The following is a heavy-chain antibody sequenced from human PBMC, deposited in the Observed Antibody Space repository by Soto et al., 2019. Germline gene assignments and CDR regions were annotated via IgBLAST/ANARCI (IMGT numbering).Heavy chain of an antibody. D-gene: IGHD3-3*01. CDR2: INPNSGAT. Sequence: QVQLVQSGAEVKEPGASVKVSCKASGYTFTGYFMHWVRQAPGQGLEWMGWINPNSGATKYAQKFQGRVTLSRDTSIRTAYMELTGLRSDDTAVYYCARGGGTILAPLPWGQGTQVTVSS. CDR3: ARGGGTILAPLP. V-gene: IGHV1-2*02. CDR1: GYTFTGYF. J-gene: IGHJ5*02.